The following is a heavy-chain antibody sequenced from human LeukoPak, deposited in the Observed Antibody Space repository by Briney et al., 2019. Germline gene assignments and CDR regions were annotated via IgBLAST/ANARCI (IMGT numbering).Heavy chain of an antibody. CDR1: GFPFSSYA. D-gene: IGHD2-15*01. CDR2: ISYDGSNR. CDR3: ARGTSQGYCGGDDCYGAFDI. J-gene: IGHJ3*02. Sequence: GGSLRLSCAGSGFPFSSYAMSWVRQAPGKGLEWVAVISYDGSNRYYADSLKGRFTISRDNSKNTVYLQMNSLRAEDSAVYYCARGTSQGYCGGDDCYGAFDIWGQGTMVTVSS. V-gene: IGHV3-30-3*01.